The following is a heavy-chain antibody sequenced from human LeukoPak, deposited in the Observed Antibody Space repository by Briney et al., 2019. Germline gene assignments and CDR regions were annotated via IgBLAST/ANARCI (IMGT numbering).Heavy chain of an antibody. CDR3: ARQEYCSGGSCYTWFDP. D-gene: IGHD2-15*01. CDR1: GYSFTSYW. CDR2: IYPADSDI. J-gene: IGHJ5*02. Sequence: GDSLKISCKGSGYSFTSYWIGWVRQMPGKGLEWMGIIYPADSDIRYSPSFQGQVTISADKSISTAYLQWSSLKASDTAMYYCARQEYCSGGSCYTWFDPWGQGTLVIVSS. V-gene: IGHV5-51*01.